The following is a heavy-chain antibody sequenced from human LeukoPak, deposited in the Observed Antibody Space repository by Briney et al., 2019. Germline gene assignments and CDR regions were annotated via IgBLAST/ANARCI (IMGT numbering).Heavy chain of an antibody. Sequence: SETLSLTCTVSGGSVSSDYWSWIRQPPGKGLEWIGYIYHTGNNDYNPSLKSRATISLDTSKNQFSLKLTSVTAADTAVYFCARHPFSSPFDYWGQGTLVTVSS. CDR3: ARHPFSSPFDY. CDR2: IYHTGNN. J-gene: IGHJ4*02. CDR1: GGSVSSDY. V-gene: IGHV4-59*08. D-gene: IGHD2/OR15-2a*01.